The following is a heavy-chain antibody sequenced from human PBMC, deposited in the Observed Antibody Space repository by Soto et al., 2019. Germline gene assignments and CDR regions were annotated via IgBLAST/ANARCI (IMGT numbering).Heavy chain of an antibody. V-gene: IGHV3-9*01. J-gene: IGHJ4*02. Sequence: SLRLSCVVSGFTFDNYAMHWVRHAPGKGLEWVSGISWNSGTKEYADSVKGRFTISRDNAKNSLYLQMNSLRAEDTAVYYCARSTSISAAPFDYWGQGTLVTVSS. D-gene: IGHD6-13*01. CDR1: GFTFDNYA. CDR2: ISWNSGTK. CDR3: ARSTSISAAPFDY.